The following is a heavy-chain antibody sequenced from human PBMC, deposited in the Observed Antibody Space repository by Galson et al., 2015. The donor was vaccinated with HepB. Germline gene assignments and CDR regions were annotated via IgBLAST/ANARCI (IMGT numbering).Heavy chain of an antibody. CDR2: TSGTGGGT. Sequence: LRLSCASSGFTFSTFAMSWVRQAPGKGLEWVSTSGTGGGTYYADSVKGRFTVSRDNAKNTLYLQMNSLTADDTAVYYCARSRSGDYWGQGTLVTVSS. V-gene: IGHV3-23*01. CDR3: ARSRSGDY. CDR1: GFTFSTFA. J-gene: IGHJ4*02. D-gene: IGHD5-12*01.